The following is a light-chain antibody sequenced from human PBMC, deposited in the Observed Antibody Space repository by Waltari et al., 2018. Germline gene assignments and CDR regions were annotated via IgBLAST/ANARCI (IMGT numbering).Light chain of an antibody. CDR3: SSFTSSTTGI. CDR2: DVI. CDR1: SSDSGAYEY. V-gene: IGLV2-14*03. Sequence: SALTQPDPVSGSPGQSITIPCSGISSDSGAYEYVSWYQQHPGKAPKVIIYDVINRPSGVSDRFSGSKSGSSASLIISGLQAEDEADYYCSSFTSSTTGIFGGGTKLTVL. J-gene: IGLJ2*01.